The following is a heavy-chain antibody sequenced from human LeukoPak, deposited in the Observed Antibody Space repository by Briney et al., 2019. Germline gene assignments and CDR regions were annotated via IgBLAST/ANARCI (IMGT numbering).Heavy chain of an antibody. V-gene: IGHV1-2*02. Sequence: GASVKVSCKASGYTFTGYYMHWVRQAPGQGLEWMGWINPNSGGTNYAQKFQGRVTMTRDTSISTAYMELSRLRSDDTAVYYCAREYNWNSDAFDIWVVDRTGNSDAFDIWGQGTMVTVSS. D-gene: IGHD1-1*01. CDR2: INPNSGGT. CDR3: AREYNWNSDAFDIWVVDRTGNSDAFDI. CDR1: GYTFTGYY. J-gene: IGHJ3*02.